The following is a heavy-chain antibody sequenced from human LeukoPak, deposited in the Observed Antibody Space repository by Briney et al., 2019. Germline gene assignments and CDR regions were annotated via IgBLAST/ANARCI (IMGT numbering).Heavy chain of an antibody. CDR3: ARDVTSNYYDTSGYSFGYFDY. J-gene: IGHJ4*02. CDR2: ISGYKGNT. CDR1: GYTFTNYG. D-gene: IGHD3-22*01. Sequence: ASVKVSCKASGYTFTNYGISWVRQAPGHGLEWMGWISGYKGNTNYAQKLQDRVTMTTDTSTSTAYMELRSLRSDDTAVYYCARDVTSNYYDTSGYSFGYFDYWGQGTLVTVSS. V-gene: IGHV1-18*01.